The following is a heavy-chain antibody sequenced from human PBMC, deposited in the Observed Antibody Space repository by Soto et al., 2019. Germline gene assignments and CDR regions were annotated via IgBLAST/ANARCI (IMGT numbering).Heavy chain of an antibody. D-gene: IGHD1-1*01. V-gene: IGHV3-7*01. Sequence: EVHLEESGGGLVQPGGSLRLSCAACGFSFSAYWMNWFRQAPGKGLEWVANINEDGSEYNDVASVKGRFTISRDNAKNSLFLQMNALRVEDTAVYYCARTGDGHHDFLDYWGQGILVSVSS. CDR1: GFSFSAYW. CDR3: ARTGDGHHDFLDY. CDR2: INEDGSEY. J-gene: IGHJ4*02.